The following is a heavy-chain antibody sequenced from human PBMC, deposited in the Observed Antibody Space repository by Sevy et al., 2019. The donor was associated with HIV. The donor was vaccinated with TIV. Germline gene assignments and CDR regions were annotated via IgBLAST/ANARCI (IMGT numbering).Heavy chain of an antibody. Sequence: SETLSLTCAVYGGSFSGYYWSWIRQPPGKGLEWIGEINHSGSTNYNPSLKSRVTISVDTSKNQFSLKLSSVTAADTAVYYCARWQDLVVVPAQVPYYYYGMDVWGQGTTVTVSS. J-gene: IGHJ6*02. CDR2: INHSGST. CDR3: ARWQDLVVVPAQVPYYYYGMDV. CDR1: GGSFSGYY. D-gene: IGHD2-2*01. V-gene: IGHV4-34*01.